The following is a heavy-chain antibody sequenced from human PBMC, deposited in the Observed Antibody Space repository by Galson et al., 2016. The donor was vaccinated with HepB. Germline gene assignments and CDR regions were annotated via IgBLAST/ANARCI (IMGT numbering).Heavy chain of an antibody. Sequence: SLRLSCAASGFTFSETYMTWIRQAPGKGLEWISYITSSGGLSYYADSMEGRFTISRDNAKNSVYLQINSLRAEDTAVYYCASRGFCGSLDNWGQGTLVTVSS. CDR1: GFTFSETY. CDR3: ASRGFCGSLDN. CDR2: ITSSGGLS. J-gene: IGHJ4*02. V-gene: IGHV3-11*01. D-gene: IGHD6-25*01.